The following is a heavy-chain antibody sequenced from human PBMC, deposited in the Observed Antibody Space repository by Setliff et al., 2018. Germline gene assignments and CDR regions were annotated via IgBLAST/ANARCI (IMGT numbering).Heavy chain of an antibody. J-gene: IGHJ6*03. CDR2: IYTSWST. CDR3: ARMTGFQYIDV. Sequence: PSETLSLTCTVSGDSISSRRSYWGWFRQPAGKELEWIGQIYTSWSTIYNPSLKSRVTILLDTSKNQFSLTLTSVTAADTAVYYCARMTGFQYIDVWGKGTTVTVSS. D-gene: IGHD3-3*01. CDR1: GDSISSRRSY. V-gene: IGHV4-61*09.